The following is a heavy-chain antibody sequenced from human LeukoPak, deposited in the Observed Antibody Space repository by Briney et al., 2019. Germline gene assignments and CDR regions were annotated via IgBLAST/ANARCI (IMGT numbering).Heavy chain of an antibody. V-gene: IGHV3-66*02. J-gene: IGHJ6*03. CDR3: ATPSGYSRNYYYYYMDV. CDR1: GFTVSSNY. CDR2: IYSGGST. D-gene: IGHD5-12*01. Sequence: PGGSLRLSCAASGFTVSSNYMSWVRQAPGKGLEWVSVIYSGGSTYYADSVKGRFTISRDNSKNTLYLQMNSLRAEDTAVYYCATPSGYSRNYYYYYMDVWGQGTMVTVSS.